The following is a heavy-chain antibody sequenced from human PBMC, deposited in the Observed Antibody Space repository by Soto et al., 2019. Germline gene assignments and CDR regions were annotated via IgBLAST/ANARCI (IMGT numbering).Heavy chain of an antibody. CDR1: DFAFRLHG. J-gene: IGHJ6*02. D-gene: IGHD3-10*01. V-gene: IGHV3-33*01. CDR3: ARDRSSSYSYAMDL. Sequence: QVHLVESGGGVVQPGGSLTLSCSVSDFAFRLHGIHWVRHTPGKGLGWVAMIWQDGTRKYFRDSVRGRFTISRDSAKNKVYLQMNNLRGDDSALYFCARDRSSSYSYAMDLWGQGTTVTVSS. CDR2: IWQDGTRK.